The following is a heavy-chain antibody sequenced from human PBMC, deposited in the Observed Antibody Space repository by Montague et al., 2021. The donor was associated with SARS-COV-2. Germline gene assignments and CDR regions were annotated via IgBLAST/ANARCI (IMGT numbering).Heavy chain of an antibody. V-gene: IGHV6-1*01. J-gene: IGHJ6*02. Sequence: CAISGDSVSRNSAAWNWIRPSPSRGLEWLGRTYYRSKWYNEYAVSVNSRITINPDTSKNQFSLQVNSVTPDDTAVYYCARGADRYYFYGMDVWGQGTTVTVSS. CDR3: ARGADRYYFYGMDV. CDR2: TYYRSKWYN. CDR1: GDSVSRNSAA. D-gene: IGHD6-19*01.